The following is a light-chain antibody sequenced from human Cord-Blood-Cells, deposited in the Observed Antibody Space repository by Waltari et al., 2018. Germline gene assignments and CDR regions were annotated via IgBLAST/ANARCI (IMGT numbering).Light chain of an antibody. V-gene: IGKV1-33*01. CDR2: DAS. CDR1: QDISNY. Sequence: DIQMTQSPSSLSASVGDRAPLPCQASQDISNYLNWYQQKPGKAPKLLIYDASNLETGVPSRFSGSGSGTDFTFTISSLQPEDIATYYCQQYDNLPPFTFGPGTKVDIK. J-gene: IGKJ3*01. CDR3: QQYDNLPPFT.